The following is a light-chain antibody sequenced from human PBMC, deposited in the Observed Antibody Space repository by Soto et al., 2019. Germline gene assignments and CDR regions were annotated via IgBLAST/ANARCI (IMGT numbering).Light chain of an antibody. V-gene: IGLV2-14*04. CDR1: SSDVGGYNY. CDR3: SSYTSSSIPYV. J-gene: IGLJ1*01. Sequence: TSSDVGGYNYVSWYQQHPGKAPKLMIYDVSNRPSGVSNRFSGSKSGNTASLTISGLQAEDEADYYCSSYTSSSIPYVFVTGTKVTVL. CDR2: DVS.